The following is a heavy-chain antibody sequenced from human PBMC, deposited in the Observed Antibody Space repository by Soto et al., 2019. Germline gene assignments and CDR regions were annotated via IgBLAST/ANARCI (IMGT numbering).Heavy chain of an antibody. V-gene: IGHV1-69*13. Sequence: ASVKVSCKASGGTFSSYAISWVRQAPGQGLEWMGGIIPIFGTANYAQKFQGRVTITADESTSTAYMELSSLRSEDTAVYYCASLTDYYDSSGLDAFDIWGQGTMVTVSS. D-gene: IGHD3-22*01. CDR1: GGTFSSYA. J-gene: IGHJ3*02. CDR2: IIPIFGTA. CDR3: ASLTDYYDSSGLDAFDI.